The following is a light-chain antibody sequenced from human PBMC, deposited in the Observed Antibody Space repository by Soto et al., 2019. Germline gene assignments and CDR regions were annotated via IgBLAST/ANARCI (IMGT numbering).Light chain of an antibody. CDR3: QQYGSSPST. CDR1: QSVSSDY. V-gene: IGKV3-20*01. Sequence: EIGLTQSPDTLSLSPGERATLSCRASQSVSSDYLVWYQQKPGQAPRLLIYGASRRATGIPDRFSGGGSGTDFTLTISRLEPEDFAVYYCQQYGSSPSTFGQGTRLEI. J-gene: IGKJ5*01. CDR2: GAS.